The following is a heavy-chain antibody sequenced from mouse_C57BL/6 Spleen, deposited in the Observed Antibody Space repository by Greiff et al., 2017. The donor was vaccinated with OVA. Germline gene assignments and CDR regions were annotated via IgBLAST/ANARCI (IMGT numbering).Heavy chain of an antibody. CDR2: IWSGGST. V-gene: IGHV2-2*01. J-gene: IGHJ2*01. CDR3: ARNGDYYGSSSYYFDY. Sequence: QVQLKESGPGLVQPSQSLSITCTVSGFSLTSYGVHWVRQSPGKGLEWLGVIWSGGSTDYNAAFISRLSISKDNSKSQVFFKMNSLQADDTAIYYCARNGDYYGSSSYYFDYWGQGTTLTVSS. D-gene: IGHD1-1*01. CDR1: GFSLTSYG.